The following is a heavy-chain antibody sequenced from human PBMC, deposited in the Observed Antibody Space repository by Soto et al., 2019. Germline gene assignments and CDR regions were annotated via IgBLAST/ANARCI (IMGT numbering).Heavy chain of an antibody. CDR2: ISYDGSNK. Sequence: GGSLRLACAASGFTFSSYVMHWVRQAPGKGLEWVAVISYDGSNKYYADSVKGRFTISRDNSKNTLYLQMNSLRAEDTAVYYCARSFTYYDILTGYPGKHHYYYYGMDVWGQRTTVTVSS. CDR1: GFTFSSYV. D-gene: IGHD3-9*01. J-gene: IGHJ6*02. CDR3: ARSFTYYDILTGYPGKHHYYYYGMDV. V-gene: IGHV3-30*03.